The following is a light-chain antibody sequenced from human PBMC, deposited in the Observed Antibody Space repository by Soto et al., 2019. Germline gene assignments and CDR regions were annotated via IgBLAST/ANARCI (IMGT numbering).Light chain of an antibody. CDR3: QQYNNWPPYT. CDR1: QSVSSD. J-gene: IGKJ2*01. Sequence: IVMTQSPATLSVSPGDRVTLSCRASQSVSSDLAWYQQRPGQAPRLLIYGASTRATGIPARFSGTGSGTEFTLTTSSLQSEHFAIYYCQQYNNWPPYTFGQGTKLEIK. CDR2: GAS. V-gene: IGKV3-15*01.